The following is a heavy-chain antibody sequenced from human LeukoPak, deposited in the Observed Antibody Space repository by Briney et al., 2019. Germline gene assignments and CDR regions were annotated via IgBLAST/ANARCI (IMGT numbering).Heavy chain of an antibody. CDR2: INPSGGST. CDR3: ARAEPYYDFWSGYYGSGYYYGMDV. Sequence: ASVKVSCKASGYTFTSYYMHWVRQAPGQGLEWMGIINPSGGSTSYAQKFQGRVTMTRDTSTLTVYMELSSLRSEDTAVYYCARAEPYYDFWSGYYGSGYYYGMDVWGQGTTVTVSS. V-gene: IGHV1-46*01. D-gene: IGHD3-3*01. J-gene: IGHJ6*02. CDR1: GYTFTSYY.